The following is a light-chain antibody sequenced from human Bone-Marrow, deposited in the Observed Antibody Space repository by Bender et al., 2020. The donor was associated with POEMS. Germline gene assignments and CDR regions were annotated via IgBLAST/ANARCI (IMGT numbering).Light chain of an antibody. CDR3: CSYADTDTFI. CDR2: EVS. V-gene: IGLV2-14*01. J-gene: IGLJ2*01. CDR1: SSDVGGYNY. Sequence: QSALTQPASVSGSPGQSITISCTGTSSDVGGYNYVSWYQQHPGKAPKLMIYEVSNRPSGVSNRFSGSKSGNTASLTISGLQAEDEADYYCCSYADTDTFIFGGGTKLTVL.